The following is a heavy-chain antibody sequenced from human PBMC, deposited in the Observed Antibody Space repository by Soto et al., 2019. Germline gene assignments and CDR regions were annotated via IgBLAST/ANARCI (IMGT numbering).Heavy chain of an antibody. V-gene: IGHV3-15*07. CDR3: ARDPYSSGCLFDY. J-gene: IGHJ4*02. D-gene: IGHD6-19*01. Sequence: PGGSLRLSCAASGFTFSNAWMNWVRQAPGKGLEWVGRIKSKTDGGTTDYAAPVKGRLTISRDDSKNTLYLQMNSLRAEDTAVYYCARDPYSSGCLFDYWGQGTLVTVSS. CDR1: GFTFSNAW. CDR2: IKSKTDGGTT.